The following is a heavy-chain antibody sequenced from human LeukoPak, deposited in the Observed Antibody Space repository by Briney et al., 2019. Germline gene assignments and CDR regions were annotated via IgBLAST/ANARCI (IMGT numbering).Heavy chain of an antibody. V-gene: IGHV3-48*04. CDR3: AKEYDFWNPHYFDY. CDR2: ISSSSSTI. J-gene: IGHJ4*02. D-gene: IGHD3-3*01. CDR1: GFTFSSYS. Sequence: GGSLRLSCAASGFTFSSYSMNWVRQAPGKGLEWVSYISSSSSTIYYADSVKGRFTISRDNAKNSLYLQMNSLRAEDTAVYYCAKEYDFWNPHYFDYWGQGTLVTVSS.